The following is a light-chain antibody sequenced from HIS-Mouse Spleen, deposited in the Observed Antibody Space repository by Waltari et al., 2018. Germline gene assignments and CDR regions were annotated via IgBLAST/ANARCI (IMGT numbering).Light chain of an antibody. CDR1: SSDVGSYNL. J-gene: IGLJ3*02. Sequence: QSALTQPASVSGSPGQSITISCTGTSSDVGSYNLVSWYQQHQGKAPNLMIYEGSKRPSGVSNRFYGSKSGNTASLTISGLQAEDEADYYCCSYAGSSTFGVFGGGTKLTVL. CDR3: CSYAGSSTFGV. CDR2: EGS. V-gene: IGLV2-23*03.